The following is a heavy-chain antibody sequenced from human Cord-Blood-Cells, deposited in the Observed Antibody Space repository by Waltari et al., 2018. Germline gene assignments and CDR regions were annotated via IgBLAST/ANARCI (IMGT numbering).Heavy chain of an antibody. J-gene: IGHJ3*02. CDR2: KNPNSGNT. CDR1: GYTFTSYD. Sequence: QVQLVQSGAEVKKPGASVKVSCKASGYTFTSYDINWVRQATGQGLEWMGGKNPNSGNTGYAQKFQGRVTITRNTSISTAYMELSSLRSEDTAVYYCARGPPAYCGGDCYSDAFDIWGQGTMVTVSS. CDR3: ARGPPAYCGGDCYSDAFDI. D-gene: IGHD2-21*01. V-gene: IGHV1-8*03.